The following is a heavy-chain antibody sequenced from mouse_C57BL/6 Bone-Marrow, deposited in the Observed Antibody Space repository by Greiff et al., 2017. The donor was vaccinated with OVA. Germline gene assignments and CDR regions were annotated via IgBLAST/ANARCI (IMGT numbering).Heavy chain of an antibody. CDR3: ARQRYPGYFDY. Sequence: EVKLVESGGDLVKPGGSLKLSCAASGFTFRSYGMSWVRPTPDKRLAWVATISSGGSYTYYPDSVKGRFTLSRDNAKNTLYLQMSSLKSEDTAMDYCARQRYPGYFDYGGQGTTRTVAA. J-gene: IGHJ2*01. CDR2: ISSGGSYT. D-gene: IGHD2-14*01. V-gene: IGHV5-6*02. CDR1: GFTFRSYG.